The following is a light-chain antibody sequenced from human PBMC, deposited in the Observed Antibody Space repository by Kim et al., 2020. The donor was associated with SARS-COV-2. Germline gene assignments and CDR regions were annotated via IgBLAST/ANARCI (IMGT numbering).Light chain of an antibody. V-gene: IGKV3-20*01. CDR3: QQCQTTPLT. CDR2: ATS. J-gene: IGKJ4*01. Sequence: SPGERATRSCRASQSVSTAYLVWYQQKVGQAPRLLLYATSSRANGVPDRCSGSGSETEFSLTISGLEPEDFAVYYCQQCQTTPLTFGGGTKVDIK. CDR1: QSVSTAY.